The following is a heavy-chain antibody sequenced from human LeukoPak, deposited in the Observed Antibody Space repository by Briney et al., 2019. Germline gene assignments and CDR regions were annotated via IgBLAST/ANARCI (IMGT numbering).Heavy chain of an antibody. J-gene: IGHJ4*02. CDR3: AKDIHDRGYADF. V-gene: IGHV3-7*05. Sequence: GGSLRLSCAASGFTFSNYWMTWVRQAPGKGLEWLANIKQDGSEKYYVDSVKGRFTISRDNAKNSLYLQMNSLRAEDTAVYYCAKDIHDRGYADFWGQGTLVTVSS. CDR2: IKQDGSEK. CDR1: GFTFSNYW. D-gene: IGHD3-22*01.